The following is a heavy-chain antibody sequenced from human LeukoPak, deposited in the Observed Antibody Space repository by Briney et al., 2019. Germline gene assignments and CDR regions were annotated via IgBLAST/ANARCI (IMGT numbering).Heavy chain of an antibody. D-gene: IGHD6-13*01. Sequence: GGSLRLSCAASGFTFSNYSMSWVRQAPGKGLEWVSYITSSSSAIYYADSVKGRFTISRDNAKNSLYLQMNSLRAEDTAVYYCARVHSGNWCAWFDPWGQGTLVTVSS. CDR1: GFTFSNYS. CDR2: ITSSSSAI. J-gene: IGHJ5*02. CDR3: ARVHSGNWCAWFDP. V-gene: IGHV3-48*04.